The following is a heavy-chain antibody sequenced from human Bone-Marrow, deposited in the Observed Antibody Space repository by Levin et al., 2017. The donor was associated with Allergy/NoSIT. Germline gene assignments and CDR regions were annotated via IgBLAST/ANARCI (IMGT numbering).Heavy chain of an antibody. V-gene: IGHV3-48*03. CDR2: ISESGTAI. CDR3: ASGPISDY. D-gene: IGHD5-24*01. Sequence: SCAASGFSFSTYEMIWVRQAPGKGLEWVSYISESGTAIHYADSVKGRFTISRDNARNSLYLQMNSLRVEDTAVYYCASGPISDYWGQGTQVIVSS. J-gene: IGHJ4*02. CDR1: GFSFSTYE.